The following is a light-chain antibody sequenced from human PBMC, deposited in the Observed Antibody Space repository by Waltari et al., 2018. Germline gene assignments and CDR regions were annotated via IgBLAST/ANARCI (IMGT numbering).Light chain of an antibody. V-gene: IGKV3-20*01. J-gene: IGKJ1*01. CDR3: QRYVRLPAT. CDR2: NAS. Sequence: EILLTQSPGTLSLSPGEGATLSCRASQSVTRALAWYQQKPGQAPRLLIYNASNRATCIPDRFSGSGSGTDFSLTISRLEPEDFAVYYCQRYVRLPATFGQGTKVEIK. CDR1: QSVTRAL.